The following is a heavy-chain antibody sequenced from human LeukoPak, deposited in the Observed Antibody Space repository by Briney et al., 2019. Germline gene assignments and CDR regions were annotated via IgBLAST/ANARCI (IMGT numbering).Heavy chain of an antibody. D-gene: IGHD3-22*01. Sequence: ASVKVSCKASGYTLTGYYMHWVRQAPGQGLEWMGWINPNSGGTNYAQKFQGRVTMTRDTSISTAYMELSRLRSDDTAVYYCARDQGYYDSSGYYCWGQGTLVTVSS. CDR1: GYTLTGYY. CDR2: INPNSGGT. CDR3: ARDQGYYDSSGYYC. V-gene: IGHV1-2*02. J-gene: IGHJ4*02.